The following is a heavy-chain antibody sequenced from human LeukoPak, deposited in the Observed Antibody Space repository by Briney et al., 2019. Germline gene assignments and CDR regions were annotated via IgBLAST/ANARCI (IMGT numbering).Heavy chain of an antibody. D-gene: IGHD3-22*01. CDR2: INSDGSST. CDR3: AREGSQYYFESGGYYNWFDP. Sequence: HPGGSLRLSCAASGFIFSKFWMHWVRQAPGKGLVWVSRINSDGSSTSYADAVKGRFTISRDNAKNTVYLQMNSLTVGDTAVYYCAREGSQYYFESGGYYNWFDPWGQGTLVTVSS. CDR1: GFIFSKFW. J-gene: IGHJ5*02. V-gene: IGHV3-74*01.